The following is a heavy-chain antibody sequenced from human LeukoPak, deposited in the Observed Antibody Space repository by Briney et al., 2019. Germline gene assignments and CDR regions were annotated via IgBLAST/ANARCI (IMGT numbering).Heavy chain of an antibody. CDR2: INPNSGDS. Sequence: GASVKVSCKASGYKFTGYYMHWVRQAPGQGLEWMGWINPNSGDSHHAQKFQGRVTMTRDTSISTAYMELSRLRSDDTAVYYCAREIGGILVFDYWGQGTLVTVS. D-gene: IGHD5-18*01. J-gene: IGHJ4*02. CDR1: GYKFTGYY. V-gene: IGHV1-2*02. CDR3: AREIGGILVFDY.